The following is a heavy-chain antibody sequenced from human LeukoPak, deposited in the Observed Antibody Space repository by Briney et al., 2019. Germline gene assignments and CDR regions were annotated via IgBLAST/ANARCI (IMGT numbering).Heavy chain of an antibody. CDR2: INPNSGGT. J-gene: IGHJ2*01. V-gene: IGHV1-2*02. CDR3: ARDSFESSWPNWYFDL. D-gene: IGHD6-13*01. CDR1: GYTFTDYY. Sequence: ASVKVSCKASGYTFTDYYMHWVRQAPGQGLEWMGWINPNSGGTNYAQKFQGRVTMTRDTSISTAYMELSRLRSDDTAVYYCARDSFESSWPNWYFDLWGRGTLVTVSS.